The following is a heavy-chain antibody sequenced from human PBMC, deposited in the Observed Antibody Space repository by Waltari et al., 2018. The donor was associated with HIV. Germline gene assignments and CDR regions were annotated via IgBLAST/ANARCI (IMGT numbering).Heavy chain of an antibody. V-gene: IGHV5-51*01. CDR1: GYTFTNYW. Sequence: EVQLVQSGPEVKKPGESLKISCTVSGYTFTNYWIGWARQMPGKGLEWMGGSVPGASDTRNSPSFQCQFTISADKSITTAYLQWTSLKASDTAMYYCARLKDIVVVVSLSAFDYWGQGTLVTVSS. CDR3: ARLKDIVVVVSLSAFDY. J-gene: IGHJ4*02. CDR2: SVPGASDT. D-gene: IGHD2-15*01.